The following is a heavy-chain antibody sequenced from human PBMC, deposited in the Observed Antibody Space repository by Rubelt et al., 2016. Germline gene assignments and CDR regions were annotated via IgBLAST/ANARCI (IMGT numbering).Heavy chain of an antibody. CDR2: INAGNGNT. J-gene: IGHJ5*02. CDR1: GYTFTSYA. CDR3: ARGLGLGYSSSWFNWVDP. V-gene: IGHV1-3*01. Sequence: QVQLVQSGAEVKKPGASVKVSCKASGYTFTSYAMHWVRQAPGQRLEWMGWINAGNGNTKYSQKFQGRVTITRDRAASRACMGVVRLRSEETAVYYCARGLGLGYSSSWFNWVDPWGQGTLVTVSS. D-gene: IGHD6-13*01.